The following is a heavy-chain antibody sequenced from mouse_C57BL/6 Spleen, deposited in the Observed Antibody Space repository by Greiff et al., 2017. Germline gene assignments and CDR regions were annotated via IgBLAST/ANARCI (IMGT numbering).Heavy chain of an antibody. V-gene: IGHV1-64*01. CDR2: IHPNSSST. CDR3: ASGGYYYGSSSTWFAY. Sequence: QVLLQQPGAELVQPGASVKLSCKASGYTFTSYWMHWVNQRPGQGLEWIGMIHPNSSSTNYIEKFKSKVTLTVDKSSNTAYMQLSSLTSEDSAVYYCASGGYYYGSSSTWFAYWGQGTLVTVSA. J-gene: IGHJ3*01. CDR1: GYTFTSYW. D-gene: IGHD1-1*01.